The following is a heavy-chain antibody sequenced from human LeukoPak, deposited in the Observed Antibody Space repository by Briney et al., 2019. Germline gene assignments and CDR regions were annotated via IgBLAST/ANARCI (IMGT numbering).Heavy chain of an antibody. CDR2: ISYDGSNK. V-gene: IGHV3-30*18. D-gene: IGHD1-7*01. CDR3: AKDRKPELRGSVGAFDI. CDR1: GFTFSSYG. Sequence: PGGSLRLSCAASGFTFSSYGMHWVRQAPGKGLEWVAVISYDGSNKYYADSVKGRFTISRDNSKNTLYLQMNSLRAEDTAVYYCAKDRKPELRGSVGAFDIWGQGTMVTVSS. J-gene: IGHJ3*02.